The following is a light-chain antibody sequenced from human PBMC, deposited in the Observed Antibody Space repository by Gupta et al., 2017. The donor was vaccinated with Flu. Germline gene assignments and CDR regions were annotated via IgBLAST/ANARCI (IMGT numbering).Light chain of an antibody. CDR3: SSYTGVNTLV. CDR2: EVN. CDR1: SSDVGASSN. Sequence: QSALPQPASVSGSPGQPLTISCTGTSSDVGASSNVSWYQQYPGKVPKLMIYEVNNRPSGVSNRFSGSKSGNTASLTISGLQTEDEAHYYCSSYTGVNTLVFGGGTRLTVL. V-gene: IGLV2-14*01. J-gene: IGLJ3*02.